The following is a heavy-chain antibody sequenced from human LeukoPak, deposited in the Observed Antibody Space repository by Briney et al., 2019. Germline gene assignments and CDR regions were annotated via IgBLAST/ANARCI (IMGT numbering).Heavy chain of an antibody. D-gene: IGHD6-19*01. CDR3: ARDTTVASGMQF. J-gene: IGHJ4*02. V-gene: IGHV4-4*07. CDR2: VVTTTT. CDR1: GGSISTYS. Sequence: PSETLSLTCTVSGGSISTYSWTWVRQSPGKGLEWIGSVVTTTTNYSPALRSRVAISVHTSKNQFSLRLESVTTADTAAYYCARDTTVASGMQFWGQGALVTVSS.